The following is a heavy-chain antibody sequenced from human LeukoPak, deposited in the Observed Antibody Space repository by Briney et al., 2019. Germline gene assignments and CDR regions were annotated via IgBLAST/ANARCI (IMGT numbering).Heavy chain of an antibody. CDR2: IYSGGST. Sequence: PGGSLRLSCAASGFTVSNNYMSWVRQAPGKGLEWVSVIYSGGSTYYADSVKGRFTISRDNSKNTLFLQMHSLRAEDTAVYYCAKAGGNSFFDYWGHGTLVTVSS. D-gene: IGHD1-7*01. CDR1: GFTVSNNY. V-gene: IGHV3-53*01. J-gene: IGHJ4*01. CDR3: AKAGGNSFFDY.